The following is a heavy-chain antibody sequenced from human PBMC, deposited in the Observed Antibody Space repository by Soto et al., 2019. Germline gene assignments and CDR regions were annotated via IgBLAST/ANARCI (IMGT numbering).Heavy chain of an antibody. J-gene: IGHJ4*02. CDR1: CGSVSSGSYY. D-gene: IGHD6-19*01. V-gene: IGHV4-61*01. CDR3: ARGYSGGWYGDY. Sequence: SETLSLTRTVSCGSVSSGSYYWSWIRQPPGKGLEGVGYIYYSGSTNYNPSLKRPVTISVDTSKNQFSLKLSSVTAADTAVYYCARGYSGGWYGDYLGQGTPVPVS. CDR2: IYYSGST.